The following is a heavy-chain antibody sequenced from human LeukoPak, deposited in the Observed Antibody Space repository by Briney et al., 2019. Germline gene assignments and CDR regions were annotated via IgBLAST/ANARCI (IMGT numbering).Heavy chain of an antibody. D-gene: IGHD1-1*01. CDR1: GYTFTSYA. CDR3: AREEELEPPSNWFDP. CDR2: INAGNGNT. Sequence: ASVKVSCEASGYTFTSYAMHWVRHAPGQRLEWMGCINAGNGNTKYSQKFQGRVTITRDTSASTAYMELSSLRSEDTAVYYCAREEELEPPSNWFDPWGQGTLVTVSS. J-gene: IGHJ5*02. V-gene: IGHV1-3*01.